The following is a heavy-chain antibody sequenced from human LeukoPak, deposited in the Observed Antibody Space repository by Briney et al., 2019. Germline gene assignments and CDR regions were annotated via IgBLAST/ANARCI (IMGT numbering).Heavy chain of an antibody. CDR2: MNPNSGNT. CDR3: ARGRSGYCSSTSCYAHGTTYYYYYMDV. V-gene: IGHV1-8*03. Sequence: ASVKVSCKASGYTFTSYDINWVRQATGQGLEWMGWMNPNSGNTGYAQKFQGRVTITRNTSISTAYMELSSLRSEDTAVYYCARGRSGYCSSTSCYAHGTTYYYYYMDVWGKGTTVTVSS. CDR1: GYTFTSYD. J-gene: IGHJ6*03. D-gene: IGHD2-2*01.